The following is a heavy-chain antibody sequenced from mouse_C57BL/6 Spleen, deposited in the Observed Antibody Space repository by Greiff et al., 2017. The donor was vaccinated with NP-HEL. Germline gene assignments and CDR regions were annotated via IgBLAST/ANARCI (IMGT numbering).Heavy chain of an antibody. Sequence: QVTLKVSGPGILQSSQTLSLTCSFSGFSLRPSGMGVSWIRQPSGKGLEWLAHIYWDADKRYHPSPKSRLTISKDTSRNQVFLKITSVDTADTATYYCARRRDYYGSSWYFDVWGTGTTVTVSS. V-gene: IGHV8-12*01. J-gene: IGHJ1*03. CDR3: ARRRDYYGSSWYFDV. D-gene: IGHD1-1*01. CDR1: GFSLRPSGMG. CDR2: IYWDADK.